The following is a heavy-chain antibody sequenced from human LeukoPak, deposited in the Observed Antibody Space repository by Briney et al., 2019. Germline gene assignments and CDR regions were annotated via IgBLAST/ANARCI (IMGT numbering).Heavy chain of an antibody. CDR1: GGSISSYY. Sequence: SETLSLTCTVSGGSISSYYWSWIRQPPGKGLEWIGYIYYSGSTNYNPSLKSRVTISVDTSKNQFSLKLSSVTAADTAVYYCARLSVIKGVDYWGQGTLVTVSS. CDR2: IYYSGST. CDR3: ARLSVIKGVDY. V-gene: IGHV4-59*01. D-gene: IGHD2/OR15-2a*01. J-gene: IGHJ4*02.